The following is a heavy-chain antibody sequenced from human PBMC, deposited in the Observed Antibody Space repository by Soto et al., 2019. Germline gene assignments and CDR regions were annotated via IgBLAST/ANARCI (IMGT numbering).Heavy chain of an antibody. CDR2: IYYSGST. D-gene: IGHD6-19*01. CDR3: ARKLVAGDYFDY. J-gene: IGHJ4*02. Sequence: SETLSLTCTVSGGSISSSSYYWGWIRQPPGKGLERIGSIYYSGSTYYNPSLKSRVTISVDTSKNQFALKLSSVTAADTAVYYCARKLVAGDYFDYWGQGTLVTVSS. CDR1: GGSISSSSYY. V-gene: IGHV4-39*01.